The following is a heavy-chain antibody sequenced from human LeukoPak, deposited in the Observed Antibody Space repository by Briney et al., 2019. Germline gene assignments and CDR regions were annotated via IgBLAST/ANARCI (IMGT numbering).Heavy chain of an antibody. J-gene: IGHJ4*02. V-gene: IGHV3-7*01. CDR2: IKQDGSEK. Sequence: GGSLRLSCAASGFTFSSYWMSWVRQAPGKGLEWVANIKQDGSEKYYVDSVKGRFTISRDNAKNSLYLQMNSLRAEDTAVYFCARDPSSLRDSFDYWGQGTLVTVSS. CDR3: ARDPSSLRDSFDY. CDR1: GFTFSSYW.